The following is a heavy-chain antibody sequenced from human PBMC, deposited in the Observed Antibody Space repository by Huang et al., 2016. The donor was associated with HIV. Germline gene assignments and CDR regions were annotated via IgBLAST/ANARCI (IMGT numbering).Heavy chain of an antibody. V-gene: IGHV4-34*01. CDR3: AREIMISFGGPFDP. CDR2: INHGGIT. D-gene: IGHD3-16*01. Sequence: QVHLQQWGAGLLKPSETLSLTCAVYGGSFSGYYWNWIRQSPGKGLEWIGQINHGGITNYIPSLESRVTRSVDPSKKQFSLKLSSVSVADSAVYYCAREIMISFGGPFDPWGQGTLVIVSS. J-gene: IGHJ5*02. CDR1: GGSFSGYY.